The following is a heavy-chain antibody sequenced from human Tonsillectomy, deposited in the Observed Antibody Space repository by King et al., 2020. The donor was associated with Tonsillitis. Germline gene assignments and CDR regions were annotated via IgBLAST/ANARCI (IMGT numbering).Heavy chain of an antibody. Sequence: LQLQESGPGLVKPSETLSLTCTVSGGSISNGRFYWGWIRQPPGMGLEWIGSIYYSGTTYYHPSLKSRVSISVDTSKNQFSLKLISVTAADTAVYYCAGVGSNSSAWYRRDYYYYMDVWGNGTTVTVSS. CDR1: GGSISNGRFY. J-gene: IGHJ6*03. D-gene: IGHD6-13*01. CDR2: IYYSGTT. V-gene: IGHV4-39*01. CDR3: AGVGSNSSAWYRRDYYYYMDV.